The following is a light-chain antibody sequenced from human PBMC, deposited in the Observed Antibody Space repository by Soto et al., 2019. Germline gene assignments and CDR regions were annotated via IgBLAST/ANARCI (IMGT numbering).Light chain of an antibody. V-gene: IGKV3-15*01. J-gene: IGKJ3*01. CDR1: QSVSSN. CDR3: QQYNNWPPRGIT. CDR2: GAS. Sequence: EIVMTQSPATLSVSPGERATLSCRASQSVSSNLAWYQQKPGQAPRLLIYGASTRATGIPARFSGSGSGTELTLTISSLQSEDFAVYYCQQYNNWPPRGITFGPGTKVDIK.